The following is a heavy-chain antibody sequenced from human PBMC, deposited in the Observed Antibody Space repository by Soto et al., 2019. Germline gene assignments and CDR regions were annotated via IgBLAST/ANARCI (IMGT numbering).Heavy chain of an antibody. CDR1: GGSISSGGYY. Sequence: QVQLQESGPGLVKPSQTLSLTCTVSGGSISSGGYYWSWIRQHPGKGLEWIGYIYYSGSTYYNPSLKSRVTISVDTSKNQFSLKLSSVTAADTAVYYCARDATMVRGVMRRGFDYWGQETLVTVSS. CDR2: IYYSGST. J-gene: IGHJ4*02. V-gene: IGHV4-31*03. CDR3: ARDATMVRGVMRRGFDY. D-gene: IGHD3-10*01.